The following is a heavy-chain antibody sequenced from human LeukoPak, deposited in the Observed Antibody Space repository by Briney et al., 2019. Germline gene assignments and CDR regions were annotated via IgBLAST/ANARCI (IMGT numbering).Heavy chain of an antibody. CDR1: GGSISSYY. J-gene: IGHJ5*02. D-gene: IGHD2-15*01. CDR2: INHSGST. Sequence: PSETLSLTCTFSGGSISSYYWSWIRQPPGKGLEWIGEINHSGSTNYNPSLKSRVTISVDTSKNQFSLKLSSVTAADTAVYYCASGHVRTRYCSGGSCYLGANWFDPWGQGTLVTVSS. V-gene: IGHV4-34*01. CDR3: ASGHVRTRYCSGGSCYLGANWFDP.